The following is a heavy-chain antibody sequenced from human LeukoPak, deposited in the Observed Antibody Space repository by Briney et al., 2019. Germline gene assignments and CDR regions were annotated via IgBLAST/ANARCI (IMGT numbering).Heavy chain of an antibody. CDR1: GGSISGGGYS. Sequence: SETLSLTCAVSGGSISGGGYSWSWIRQPPGKGLEWIGYIYHSGSTYYNPSLKSRVTISVDRSKNQFSLKLSSVTAADTAVYYCARGGRAIDYWGQGILVTVSS. CDR3: ARGGRAIDY. V-gene: IGHV4-30-2*01. CDR2: IYHSGST. J-gene: IGHJ4*02. D-gene: IGHD5-12*01.